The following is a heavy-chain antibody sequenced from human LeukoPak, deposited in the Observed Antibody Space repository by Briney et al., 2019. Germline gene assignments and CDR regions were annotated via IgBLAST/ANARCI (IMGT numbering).Heavy chain of an antibody. V-gene: IGHV4-34*01. J-gene: IGHJ3*02. CDR1: GGSFSGYY. D-gene: IGHD2-2*01. CDR2: INHSGST. Sequence: PSETLSLTXAVYGGSFSGYYWSWIRQPPGKGLEWIGEINHSGSTNYNPSLKSRVTISVDTSKNQFSLKLSSVTAADTAVYYCARGRLSKIVVVPAAMRGNAFDIWGQGTMVTVSS. CDR3: ARGRLSKIVVVPAAMRGNAFDI.